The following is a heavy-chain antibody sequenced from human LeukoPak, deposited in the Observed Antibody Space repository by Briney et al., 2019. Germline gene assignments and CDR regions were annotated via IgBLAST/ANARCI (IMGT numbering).Heavy chain of an antibody. CDR3: ARIYCSGGSCPGMDV. D-gene: IGHD2-15*01. J-gene: IGHJ6*02. Sequence: SETLSLTCTVSGGSISSYYWSWIRQPPGKGLEWMGYIYYSGSTNYNPSLKSRVTISVDTSKDQFSLKLSSVTAADTAVYYCARIYCSGGSCPGMDVWGQGTTVTVSS. V-gene: IGHV4-59*08. CDR1: GGSISSYY. CDR2: IYYSGST.